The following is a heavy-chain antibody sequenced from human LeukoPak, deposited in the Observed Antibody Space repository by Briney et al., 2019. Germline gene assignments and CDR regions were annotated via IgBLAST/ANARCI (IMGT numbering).Heavy chain of an antibody. CDR2: ITTGGRTM. CDR1: GITLSDHY. Sequence: GGSLRLSCAASGITLSDHYMSWIRQAPGKGPEWVSYITTGGRTMYYADSVRGRFTISGDNAKDSLYLQMNSLRADDTAVYFCARIHRSNWFDPWGQGTLVTVSS. V-gene: IGHV3-11*01. D-gene: IGHD5-18*01. CDR3: ARIHRSNWFDP. J-gene: IGHJ5*02.